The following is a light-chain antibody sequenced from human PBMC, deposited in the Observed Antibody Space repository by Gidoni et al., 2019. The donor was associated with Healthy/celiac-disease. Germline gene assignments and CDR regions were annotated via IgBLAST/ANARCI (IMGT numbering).Light chain of an antibody. Sequence: EIVLTQSPATPSLSPGERATLSCRASQSVSSSLAWYQQKPGKAPRLLIYDASNRATGIPARFSGSGSGTDFTLTISSLEPEDFAVYYCQQRSNWPPLTFGGGTKVEIK. V-gene: IGKV3-11*01. CDR1: QSVSSS. CDR3: QQRSNWPPLT. J-gene: IGKJ4*01. CDR2: DAS.